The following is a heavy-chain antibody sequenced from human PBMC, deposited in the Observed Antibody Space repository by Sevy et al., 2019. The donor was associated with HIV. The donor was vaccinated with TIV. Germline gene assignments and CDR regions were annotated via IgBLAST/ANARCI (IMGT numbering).Heavy chain of an antibody. J-gene: IGHJ4*02. CDR3: ATYGSGSPWKIFDY. D-gene: IGHD3-10*01. CDR1: GFTFSSYW. V-gene: IGHV3-7*01. CDR2: IKEDGSEK. Sequence: GGSLRLSCAASGFTFSSYWMSWVRQAPGKGLEWVANIKEDGSEKYYVDSVKGRFSVSRDNAKKSLYLQMDSLRVEDTAVYYCATYGSGSPWKIFDYLGQGTLVTVSS.